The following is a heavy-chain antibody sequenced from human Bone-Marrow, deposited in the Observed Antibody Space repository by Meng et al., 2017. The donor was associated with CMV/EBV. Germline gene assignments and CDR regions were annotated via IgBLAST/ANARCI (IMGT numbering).Heavy chain of an antibody. CDR2: IYYSGST. V-gene: IGHV4-39*01. CDR3: AGHGNYWDANWFDP. Sequence: SETLSLTCSVSDGSISSSSYYWGWIRQPPGNGLEWIGSIYYSGSTYYNPSLKSRITISVDTSKNQFSLKLNSVTAADTAVYYCAGHGNYWDANWFDPPGQGTLVTVSS. D-gene: IGHD1-1*01. J-gene: IGHJ5*02. CDR1: DGSISSSSYY.